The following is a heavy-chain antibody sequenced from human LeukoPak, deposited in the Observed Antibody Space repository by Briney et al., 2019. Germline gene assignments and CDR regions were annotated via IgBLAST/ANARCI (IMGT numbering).Heavy chain of an antibody. Sequence: GGSLRLSCAVSGFXVSSNYMSWVRQAPGKGLEWVSVIYSGGSTYYADSVKGRFTISRDNAKNTLYLQMNSLRVEDTAVYYCARGFRGYDPFDYWGQGTLVTVSS. CDR2: IYSGGST. D-gene: IGHD5-12*01. V-gene: IGHV3-53*01. J-gene: IGHJ4*02. CDR1: GFXVSSNY. CDR3: ARGFRGYDPFDY.